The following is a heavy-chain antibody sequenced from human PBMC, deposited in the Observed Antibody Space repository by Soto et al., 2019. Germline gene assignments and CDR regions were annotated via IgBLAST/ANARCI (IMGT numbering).Heavy chain of an antibody. CDR3: TTASGYSGYDSNFDY. CDR2: IKSKTDGGTT. CDR1: GFTFSNAW. J-gene: IGHJ4*02. Sequence: GGSLRLSCAASGFTFSNAWMSWVRQAPGKGLEWVGRIKSKTDGGTTDYAAPVKGRFTISRDDSKNTLYLQMNSLKTEDTAVYYCTTASGYSGYDSNFDYWGQGTLVTVSS. D-gene: IGHD5-12*01. V-gene: IGHV3-15*01.